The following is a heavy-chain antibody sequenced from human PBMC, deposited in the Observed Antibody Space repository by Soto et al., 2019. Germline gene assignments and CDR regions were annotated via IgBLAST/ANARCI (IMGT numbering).Heavy chain of an antibody. Sequence: GGSLRLSCAASGFTFSSYWMHWVRQAPGKGLVWVSRINSDGSSTSYADSVKGRFTISRDNAKNTLYLQMNSLRAEDTAVYYCARDVEFFGGYCSGGSCYSEVPWFDPWGQGTLVTVSS. J-gene: IGHJ5*02. CDR3: ARDVEFFGGYCSGGSCYSEVPWFDP. D-gene: IGHD2-15*01. CDR2: INSDGSST. V-gene: IGHV3-74*01. CDR1: GFTFSSYW.